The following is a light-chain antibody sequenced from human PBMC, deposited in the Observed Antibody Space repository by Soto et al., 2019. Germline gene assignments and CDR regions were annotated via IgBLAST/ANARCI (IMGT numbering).Light chain of an antibody. CDR2: YDD. CDR3: SAWDDTLNGFV. V-gene: IGLV1-36*01. J-gene: IGLJ1*01. CDR1: SFNIGDNA. Sequence: QSVLTQPPSVAEAPRQRVTISCSGSSFNIGDNAVNWYQQFPGKAPKLLIYYDDLLPSGVSGRFSGSKSGTSASLVISGLQSDDEADYYCSAWDDTLNGFVFGTGTKLTVL.